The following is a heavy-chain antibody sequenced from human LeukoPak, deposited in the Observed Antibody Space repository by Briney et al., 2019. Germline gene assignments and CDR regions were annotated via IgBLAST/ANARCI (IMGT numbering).Heavy chain of an antibody. V-gene: IGHV1-8*01. CDR1: GYTFTSYD. J-gene: IGHJ5*02. CDR2: MNPNSGNT. D-gene: IGHD1-26*01. CDR3: ARAGGRIVGGTRPNNWFDP. Sequence: ASVKLSCKASGYTFTSYDINWVRQATGQGLEWMGWMNPNSGNTGYAQKFQGRVTMTRNTSISTAYMELSSLRSEDTAVYYCARAGGRIVGGTRPNNWFDPWGQGTLVTVSS.